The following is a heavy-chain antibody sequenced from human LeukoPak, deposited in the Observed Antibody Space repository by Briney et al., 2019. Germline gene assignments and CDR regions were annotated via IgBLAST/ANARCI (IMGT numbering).Heavy chain of an antibody. CDR1: GYTFTGNY. D-gene: IGHD3-22*01. V-gene: IGHV1-2*02. CDR2: INPNSGGT. CDR3: ARGSYDSSDFEYFHH. J-gene: IGHJ1*01. Sequence: ASVKVSCKASGYTFTGNYMHWVRQAPGQGVEWMGWINPNSGGTNYAQKFQGSVTMTRDTSIGTAYMELNRLRSDDTAVYYCARGSYDSSDFEYFHHWGQGTLVTVSS.